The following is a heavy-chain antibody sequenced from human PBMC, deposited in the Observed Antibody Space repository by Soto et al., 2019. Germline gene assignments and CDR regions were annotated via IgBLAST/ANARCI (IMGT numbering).Heavy chain of an antibody. V-gene: IGHV4-4*07. CDR2: VYATGTS. CDR1: GGSMSKFY. J-gene: IGHJ5*02. Sequence: PSETLSLTCSVSGGSMSKFYWSWIRKTAGKGLEWMGRVYATGTSDYNPSLRSRIAMSVDISKKPFSLRLRSVTAADTCVYYCVRGGPKTLRVCFDPSGHGILVTVSS. CDR3: VRGGPKTLRVCFDP. D-gene: IGHD4-17*01.